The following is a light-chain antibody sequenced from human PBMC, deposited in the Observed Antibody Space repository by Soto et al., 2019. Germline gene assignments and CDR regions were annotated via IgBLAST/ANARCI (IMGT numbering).Light chain of an antibody. J-gene: IGKJ4*01. CDR3: QQYASPPPT. CDR1: QSVSSSY. V-gene: IGKV3-20*01. CDR2: GAS. Sequence: EIVLTQSPGTLSLSPGERATLSCRASQSVSSSYLAWYQQIPGQAPRLLVYGASSRATGIPDRFSSSASGTDFTLTISRLEPEDFAVYYCQQYASPPPTFGGGTKVEIK.